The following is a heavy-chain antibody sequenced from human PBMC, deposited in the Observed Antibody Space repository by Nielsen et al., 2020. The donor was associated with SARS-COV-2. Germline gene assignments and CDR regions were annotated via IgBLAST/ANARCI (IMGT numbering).Heavy chain of an antibody. Sequence: SETLSLTCTVSGGSISSSSYYWSWIRQPPGKGLEWIGEINHSGSTNYNPSLKSRVTISVDTSKNQFSLKLSSVTAADTAVYYCARGSWSYWYFDLWGRGTLVTVSS. CDR2: INHSGST. J-gene: IGHJ2*01. CDR3: ARGSWSYWYFDL. V-gene: IGHV4-39*07. CDR1: GGSISSSSYY.